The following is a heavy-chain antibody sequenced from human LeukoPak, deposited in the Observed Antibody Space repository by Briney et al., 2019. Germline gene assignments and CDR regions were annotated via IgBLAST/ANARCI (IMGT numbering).Heavy chain of an antibody. J-gene: IGHJ4*02. CDR2: IYSGGST. CDR3: ARGAGYSYGLDY. CDR1: GFTVSSNY. V-gene: IGHV3-53*01. D-gene: IGHD5-18*01. Sequence: GGPLRLSCAASGFTVSSNYMSWVRQAPGKGLEWVSVIYSGGSTYYADSVKGRFTISRDNSKNTLYLQMNSLRAEDTAVYYCARGAGYSYGLDYWGQGTLVTVSS.